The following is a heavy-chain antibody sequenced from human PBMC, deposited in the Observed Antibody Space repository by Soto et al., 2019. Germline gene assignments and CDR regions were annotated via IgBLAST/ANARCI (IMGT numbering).Heavy chain of an antibody. D-gene: IGHD2-2*01. CDR3: AREASVLIPAAQPSRFDS. V-gene: IGHV1-18*01. CDR1: GYSFMKYG. CDR2: ISPYSGYT. J-gene: IGHJ4*02. Sequence: ASVKVSCKGFGYSFMKYGINWVRQAPGQGLEWVGWISPYSGYTHSAQKFHGRLSLTTDTAASTAYMELRILRSADTALYYCAREASVLIPAAQPSRFDSWGQGTLVTVSS.